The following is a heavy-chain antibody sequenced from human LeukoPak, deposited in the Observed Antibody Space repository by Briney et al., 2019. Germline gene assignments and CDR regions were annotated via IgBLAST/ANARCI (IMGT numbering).Heavy chain of an antibody. V-gene: IGHV3-23*01. CDR1: GFTFSSYA. Sequence: GGSLRLSCAASGFTFSSYAMSWVRQAPGKGLEWVSAISGSGGSTYYADSVKGRFTISRDNSKNTLYLQMNSLRAEDTAVYYCAKDLRTVQLRVPPLGFDYWGQGTLVTVSS. D-gene: IGHD5-18*01. J-gene: IGHJ4*02. CDR2: ISGSGGST. CDR3: AKDLRTVQLRVPPLGFDY.